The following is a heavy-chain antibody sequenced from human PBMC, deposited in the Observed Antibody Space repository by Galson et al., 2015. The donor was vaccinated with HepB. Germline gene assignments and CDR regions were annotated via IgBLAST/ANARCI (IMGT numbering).Heavy chain of an antibody. CDR1: GYSFTTYW. CDR2: INPGDSDSDT. CDR3: ARRGGIAVRPWTNWFGP. V-gene: IGHV5-51*03. J-gene: IGHJ5*02. D-gene: IGHD6-6*01. Sequence: QSGAEVKKPGESLRISCKGSGYSFTTYWIGWVRQMPGKGLEWMGIINPGDSDSDTRYSPSFQGQVTISADKSISTVYLQWNSLKASDTAIYYCARRGGIAVRPWTNWFGPWGQGTLVTVSS.